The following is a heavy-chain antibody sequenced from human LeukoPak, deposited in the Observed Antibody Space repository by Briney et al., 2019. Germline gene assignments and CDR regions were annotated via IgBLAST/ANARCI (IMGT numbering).Heavy chain of an antibody. CDR3: ARAPSEIGGYYPEYFRH. J-gene: IGHJ1*01. CDR1: GFTFSNYA. Sequence: PGGSLRLSCAASGFTFSNYAMSWVRQAPGKGLEWVSGISDSGYRTYYADSVRGRFTISRDNAKNTVSLQMNSLRAEDTGVYYCARAPSEIGGYYPEYFRHWGQGTRVTVSS. D-gene: IGHD3-22*01. CDR2: ISDSGYRT. V-gene: IGHV3-23*01.